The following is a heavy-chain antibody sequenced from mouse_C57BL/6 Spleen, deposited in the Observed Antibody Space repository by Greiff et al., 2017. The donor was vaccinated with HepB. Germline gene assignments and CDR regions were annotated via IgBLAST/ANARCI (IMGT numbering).Heavy chain of an antibody. CDR3: ARGPHYYGSSSWYFDV. V-gene: IGHV1-80*01. Sequence: QVQLKESGAELVKPGASVKISCKASGYAFSSYWMNWVKQRPGKGLEWIGQIYPGDGDTNYNGKFKGKATLTADKSSSTAYMQLSSLTSEDSAVYCCARGPHYYGSSSWYFDVWGTGTTVTVSS. D-gene: IGHD1-1*01. J-gene: IGHJ1*03. CDR2: IYPGDGDT. CDR1: GYAFSSYW.